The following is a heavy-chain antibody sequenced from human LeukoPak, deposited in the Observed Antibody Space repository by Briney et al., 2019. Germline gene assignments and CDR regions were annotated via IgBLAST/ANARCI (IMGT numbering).Heavy chain of an antibody. J-gene: IGHJ4*02. Sequence: ASVKVSCKASGYTFTDYYIQWVRQAPGQRLEWMGWINPNSGGTYYAQKFQGRVTLTRDTSISTAYMELSRLISDDTAVYYCVREIRAILVTADWGQGTLVTVSS. D-gene: IGHD2-21*02. CDR3: VREIRAILVTAD. V-gene: IGHV1-2*02. CDR2: INPNSGGT. CDR1: GYTFTDYY.